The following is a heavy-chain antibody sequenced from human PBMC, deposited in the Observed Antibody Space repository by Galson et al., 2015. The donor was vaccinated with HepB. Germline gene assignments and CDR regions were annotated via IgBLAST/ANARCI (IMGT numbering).Heavy chain of an antibody. V-gene: IGHV1-3*01. J-gene: IGHJ5*02. CDR3: ARDKSGRYYYDSSGVGWFDP. CDR2: INAGNGNT. CDR1: GYTFTSYA. D-gene: IGHD3-22*01. Sequence: SVKVSCKASGYTFTSYAMHWVRQAPGQRLEWMGWINAGNGNTKYSQKFQGRVTITRDTSASTAYMELSSLRSEDTAVYYCARDKSGRYYYDSSGVGWFDPWGQGTLVTVSS.